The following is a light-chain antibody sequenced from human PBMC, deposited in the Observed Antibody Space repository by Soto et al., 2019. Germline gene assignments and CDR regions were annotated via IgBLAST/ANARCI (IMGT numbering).Light chain of an antibody. CDR3: RHYKDWPRWT. CDR2: GAS. J-gene: IGKJ1*01. CDR1: QTVGNT. V-gene: IGKV3-15*01. Sequence: EIVLTQSPATLSVSPGERATLSCRASQTVGNTLAWYQQQPGQTPRLLIYGASTTATGIPARFSGSGSGTEFTLTIDRLQSEDFAVYYCRHYKDWPRWTFGQGTKVEVK.